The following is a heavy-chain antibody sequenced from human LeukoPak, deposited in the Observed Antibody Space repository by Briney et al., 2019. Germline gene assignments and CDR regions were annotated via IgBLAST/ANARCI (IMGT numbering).Heavy chain of an antibody. V-gene: IGHV4-39*01. J-gene: IGHJ4*02. CDR3: ARQSKQILWCGEF. CDR1: GGSISSSSYY. D-gene: IGHD3-10*01. Sequence: SETLSLTCTVSGGSISSSSYYWRWIRQPPGKGLEWIESIYYSGSTYYNPSLKSRVTISVDTSKNQFSLKLSSGTAADTAVYYCARQSKQILWCGEFWGQGTLVTVSS. CDR2: IYYSGST.